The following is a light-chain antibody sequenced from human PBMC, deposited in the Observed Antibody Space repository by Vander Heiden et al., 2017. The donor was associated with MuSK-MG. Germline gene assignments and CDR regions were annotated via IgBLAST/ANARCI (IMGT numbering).Light chain of an antibody. CDR2: DAS. V-gene: IGKV1-33*01. CDR1: QDINNY. Sequence: DIQMTQSPSSLSASVGDRVTITCQASQDINNYVNWYQQKPGKAPKLLIFDASNLHTGVPARFSGSGSGTDFTFTINSLQPEDFATYHCQQDDKVPHTFGQGTTLEIK. J-gene: IGKJ2*01. CDR3: QQDDKVPHT.